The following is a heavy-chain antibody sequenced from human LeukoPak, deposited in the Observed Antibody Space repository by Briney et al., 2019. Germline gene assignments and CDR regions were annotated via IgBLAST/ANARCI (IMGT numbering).Heavy chain of an antibody. CDR1: GGSISSYY. J-gene: IGHJ5*02. CDR3: ATSRDYDFWSGSGWLDP. D-gene: IGHD3-3*01. CDR2: IYYSGST. Sequence: SETLSLTCTVSGGSISSYYWSWIRQPPGKGLEWIGYIYYSGSTNYNPSLKSRVTISVDTSKNQFSLKLSSVTAADTAVYYCATSRDYDFWSGSGWLDPWGQGTLVTVSS. V-gene: IGHV4-59*01.